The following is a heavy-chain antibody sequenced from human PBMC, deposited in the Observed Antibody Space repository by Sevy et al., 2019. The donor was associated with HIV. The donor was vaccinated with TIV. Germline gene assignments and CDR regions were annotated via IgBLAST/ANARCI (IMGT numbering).Heavy chain of an antibody. J-gene: IGHJ5*02. Sequence: SQILSLTCAISGDSVSSNSAAWNWIRQSPSRGLEWLGRTYYRSKWYNDYAVSVKSRITINPDTSKNQFSLQLNSVTPEDTAVYYCARDRSAAGWEPSYNWFDPWGQGTLVTVSS. V-gene: IGHV6-1*01. CDR2: TYYRSKWYN. D-gene: IGHD1-26*01. CDR3: ARDRSAAGWEPSYNWFDP. CDR1: GDSVSSNSAA.